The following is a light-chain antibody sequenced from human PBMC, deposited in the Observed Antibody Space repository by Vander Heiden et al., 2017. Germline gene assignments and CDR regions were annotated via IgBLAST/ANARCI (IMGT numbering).Light chain of an antibody. CDR3: LQDYNYPRT. Sequence: ATHMTQSPSSLSASVGDRVTITFRASPSIRSDLGWYQQKPGKAPKLLIYGASRLQSGVPSRFSGSGSDTYFSLTIYNLQPEDIGTYYCLQDYNYPRTFGQGTRVEIK. CDR2: GAS. V-gene: IGKV1-6*01. J-gene: IGKJ1*01. CDR1: PSIRSD.